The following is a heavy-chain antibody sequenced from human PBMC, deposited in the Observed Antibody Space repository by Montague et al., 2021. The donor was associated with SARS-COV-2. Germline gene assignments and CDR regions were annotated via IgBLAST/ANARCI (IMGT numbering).Heavy chain of an antibody. D-gene: IGHD1-7*01. V-gene: IGHV4-39*01. CDR3: ARGLYNWNYGHWFDT. CDR1: GGSVGSSHYY. Sequence: SETLSLTCTVSGGSVGSSHYYWAWIRQPPGKGLEWIGTIYYSGSTYYNPSPRSRVTIDVDASTNPFSLKLHSVTAADTAVYFCARGLYNWNYGHWFDTWGQGTLVTVSS. CDR2: IYYSGST. J-gene: IGHJ5*02.